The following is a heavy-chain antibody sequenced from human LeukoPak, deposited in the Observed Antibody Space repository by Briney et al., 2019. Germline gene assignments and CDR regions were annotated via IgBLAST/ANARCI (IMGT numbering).Heavy chain of an antibody. CDR3: ARADCGGDCYGY. V-gene: IGHV4-39*07. CDR2: IYYSGST. Sequence: PSETLSLTCTVSGGSISSSSYYWGWIRQPPGKGLEWIGSIYYSGSTYYNPSLKSRVTISVDTSKNQFSLKLSSVTAADTAVYYCARADCGGDCYGYWGQGTLVTVSS. CDR1: GGSISSSSYY. J-gene: IGHJ4*02. D-gene: IGHD2-21*01.